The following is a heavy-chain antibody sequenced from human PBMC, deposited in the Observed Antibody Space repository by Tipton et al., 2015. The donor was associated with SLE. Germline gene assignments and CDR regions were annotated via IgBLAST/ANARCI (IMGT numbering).Heavy chain of an antibody. D-gene: IGHD3/OR15-3a*01. Sequence: LRLSCTVSGGSFSGSNYYWAWIRQPPEKGLEWLGNLYHTGSTHYNPSLRNRVTISIDTSKNQFFLNLTTVTDADTAIYYRTRDVEFSTVSIFGLVPWGQGLQVTVSS. J-gene: IGHJ4*02. V-gene: IGHV4-39*07. CDR1: GGSFSGSNYY. CDR3: TRDVEFSTVSIFGLVP. CDR2: LYHTGST.